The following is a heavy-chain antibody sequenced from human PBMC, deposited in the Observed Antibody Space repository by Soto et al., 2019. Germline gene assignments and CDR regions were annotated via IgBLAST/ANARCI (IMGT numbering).Heavy chain of an antibody. CDR3: ARGVDAGVDV. CDR2: MTPSNGNT. D-gene: IGHD2-8*01. Sequence: QVQLVQSGAEVKKPGASVKVSCKASGYTFTSLDINWVRQATGQGLEWMGWMTPSNGNTGYAQKFQDRVTMTRNTSTSTAYMELSSLRSEDTAVYYCARGVDAGVDVRGKGTTVTVSS. CDR1: GYTFTSLD. V-gene: IGHV1-8*01. J-gene: IGHJ6*04.